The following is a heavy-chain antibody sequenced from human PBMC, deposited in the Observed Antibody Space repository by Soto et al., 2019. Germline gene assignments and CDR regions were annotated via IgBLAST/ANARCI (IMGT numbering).Heavy chain of an antibody. Sequence: GGSLRLSCAASAFTFDSYWMHWVRQAPGKGLEWVANIKQDGSEGYYVDSVRGRFTISRDNSKNSLYLQLNSLRAEDTAVYYCARANSAFDIWGQGTLVTVSS. V-gene: IGHV3-7*05. CDR2: IKQDGSEG. CDR3: ARANSAFDI. J-gene: IGHJ3*02. CDR1: AFTFDSYW.